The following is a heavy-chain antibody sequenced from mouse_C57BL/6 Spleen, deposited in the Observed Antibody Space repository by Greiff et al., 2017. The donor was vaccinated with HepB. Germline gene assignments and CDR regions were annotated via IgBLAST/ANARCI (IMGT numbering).Heavy chain of an antibody. CDR1: GFNIKDDY. CDR2: IDPENGDT. V-gene: IGHV14-4*01. CDR3: TTSRDYYGSSGYFDY. J-gene: IGHJ2*01. D-gene: IGHD1-1*01. Sequence: VQLQQSGAELVRPGASVKLSCTASGFNIKDDYMHWVKQRPEQGLEWIGWIDPENGDTEYASKFQGKATITADTSSNTAYLQLSSLTSEDTAVYYCTTSRDYYGSSGYFDYWGQGTTLTVSS.